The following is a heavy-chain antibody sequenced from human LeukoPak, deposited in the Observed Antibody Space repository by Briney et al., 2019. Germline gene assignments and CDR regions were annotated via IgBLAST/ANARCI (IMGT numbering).Heavy chain of an antibody. Sequence: SVKVSCKASGGTFSSYAISWVRQAPGQGLEWMGGIIPIFGTASYAQKFQGRVTITADESTSTAYMELSSLRSEDTAVYYCARGRAAAGTPYYFDYWGQGTLVTVSS. J-gene: IGHJ4*02. CDR3: ARGRAAAGTPYYFDY. CDR1: GGTFSSYA. V-gene: IGHV1-69*01. D-gene: IGHD6-13*01. CDR2: IIPIFGTA.